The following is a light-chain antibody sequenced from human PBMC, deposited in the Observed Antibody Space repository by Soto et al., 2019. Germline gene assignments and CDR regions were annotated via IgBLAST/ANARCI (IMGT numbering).Light chain of an antibody. CDR2: NVN. Sequence: PSVSGSPGQSVSISCTGTSSDVGSYDYVSWYQQHPGTVPKPMIYNVNTRPSGVPDRFSGSKSGNTASMSISGLQAEDEADYYYYSYTSSATLWVFGGGTKLTVL. J-gene: IGLJ3*02. CDR3: YSYTSSATLWV. V-gene: IGLV2-18*02. CDR1: SSDVGSYDY.